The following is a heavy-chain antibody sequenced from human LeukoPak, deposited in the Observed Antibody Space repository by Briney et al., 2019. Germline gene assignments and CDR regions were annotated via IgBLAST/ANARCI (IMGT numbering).Heavy chain of an antibody. D-gene: IGHD3-22*01. J-gene: IGHJ4*02. CDR2: IYSGGNT. CDR3: ARAHDSGYCYGFDY. Sequence: PGGSLRLSCAASGFTVSRNYMIWVRQAPGKGLEWVSLIYSGGNTYYADSVKGRFTISRDCSKNTLYLQMNSLRAEDTAVYYCARAHDSGYCYGFDYWGQGTLVTVSS. CDR1: GFTVSRNY. V-gene: IGHV3-66*01.